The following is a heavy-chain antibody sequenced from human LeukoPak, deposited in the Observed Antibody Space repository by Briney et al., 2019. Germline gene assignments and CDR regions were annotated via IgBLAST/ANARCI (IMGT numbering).Heavy chain of an antibody. CDR3: ARHEIRRLIWFGDRTRNWFDP. V-gene: IGHV4-4*02. Sequence: TGTLSLTCAVSGGSISSSNWWSWVRQPPRKGLEWIGEINHSGSTNYNPSLKSRVTISVDTSKNQFSLKLSSVTAADTAVYYCARHEIRRLIWFGDRTRNWFDPWGQGTLVTVSS. J-gene: IGHJ5*02. D-gene: IGHD3-10*01. CDR1: GGSISSSNW. CDR2: INHSGST.